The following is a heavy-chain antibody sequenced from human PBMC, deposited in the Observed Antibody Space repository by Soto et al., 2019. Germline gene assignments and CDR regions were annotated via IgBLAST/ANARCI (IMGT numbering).Heavy chain of an antibody. J-gene: IGHJ4*02. CDR2: INAGNGNT. Sequence: ASVKVSCKASGDTFTSYAMHWVRQAPGQRLEWVGWINAGNGNTKYSQKFQGRVTITRDTSASTAYMELSSLRSEDTAVYYCARDRDCSSTSCYAGSHFDYWGQGTLVTVSS. V-gene: IGHV1-3*01. CDR1: GDTFTSYA. CDR3: ARDRDCSSTSCYAGSHFDY. D-gene: IGHD2-2*01.